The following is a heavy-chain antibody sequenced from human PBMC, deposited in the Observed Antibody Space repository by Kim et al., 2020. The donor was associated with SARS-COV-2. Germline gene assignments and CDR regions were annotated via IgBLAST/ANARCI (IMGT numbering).Heavy chain of an antibody. Sequence: GGSLRLSCAASGFTFGNASMSWVRQAPGKGLEWVGRIKTKTDGGTTDYAAPGKGRFTISRDYSKNTLHLQMNNLKIEDTAVYYCAMTYRSGWGQGTTVTVFS. CDR3: AMTYRSG. CDR1: GFTFGNAS. V-gene: IGHV3-15*01. CDR2: IKTKTDGGTT. D-gene: IGHD6-25*01. J-gene: IGHJ6*02.